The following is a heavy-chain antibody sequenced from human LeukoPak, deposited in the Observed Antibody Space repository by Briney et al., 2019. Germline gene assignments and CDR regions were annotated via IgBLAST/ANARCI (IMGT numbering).Heavy chain of an antibody. CDR1: GGTLSSYA. J-gene: IGHJ4*02. V-gene: IGHV1-69*01. CDR2: IIPIFGTA. Sequence: SVKVSCKASGGTLSSYAISWVRQAPGQGLERMGGIIPIFGTANYAQKFQGRVTITADESTSTAYMELSSLRSEDTAVYYCATDLVGATSFDYWGQGTLVTVSS. CDR3: ATDLVGATSFDY. D-gene: IGHD1-26*01.